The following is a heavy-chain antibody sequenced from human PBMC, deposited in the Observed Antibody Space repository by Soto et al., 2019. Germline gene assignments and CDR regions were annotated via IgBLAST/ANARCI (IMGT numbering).Heavy chain of an antibody. D-gene: IGHD2-2*01. V-gene: IGHV3-74*01. CDR3: ARGVPNCSSSSCYFDF. J-gene: IGHJ4*02. CDR2: ISGDGRTT. Sequence: EVQLVESGGGLVQPGGSLRLSCAASGFTFSSRRMNWVRQGPGKGLVWVSRISGDGRTTSHADSVKGRFTISRDNANNTLYLQMNSLRVEDTAVYYCARGVPNCSSSSCYFDFWGQGILVTVSS. CDR1: GFTFSSRR.